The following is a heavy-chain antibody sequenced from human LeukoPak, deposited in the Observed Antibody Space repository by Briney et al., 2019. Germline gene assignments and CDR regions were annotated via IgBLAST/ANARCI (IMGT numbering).Heavy chain of an antibody. V-gene: IGHV3-23*01. Sequence: PGGSLRLSRAASGFTVSSNYMSWVRQAPGKGLEWVSAISGSGGSTYYADSVKGRFTISRDNSKNTLYLQMNSLRAEDTAVYYCAKVGMAVAGTSWFDPWGQGTLVTVSS. CDR2: ISGSGGST. D-gene: IGHD6-19*01. J-gene: IGHJ5*02. CDR1: GFTVSSNY. CDR3: AKVGMAVAGTSWFDP.